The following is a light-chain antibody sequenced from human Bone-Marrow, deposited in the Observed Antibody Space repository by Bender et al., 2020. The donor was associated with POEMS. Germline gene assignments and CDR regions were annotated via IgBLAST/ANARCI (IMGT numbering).Light chain of an antibody. CDR3: QSYDNSLGGWV. Sequence: QSALTQPASLSGSPGQSITISCTGAGSNIDSYDYISWYQHHPGRVPKVLIYDVSKRPSGVSDRFSASKSGATASLTIFGLQVEDEGDYYCQSYDNSLGGWVFGGGTKLTVL. J-gene: IGLJ3*02. CDR2: DVS. CDR1: GSNIDSYDY. V-gene: IGLV2-14*03.